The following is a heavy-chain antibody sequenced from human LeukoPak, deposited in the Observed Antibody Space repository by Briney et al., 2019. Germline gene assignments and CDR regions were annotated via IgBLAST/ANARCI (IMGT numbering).Heavy chain of an antibody. CDR1: GDSVPSSSAT. V-gene: IGHV6-1*01. Sequence: SQTLSLTCAISGDSVPSSSATWNWIRQSPSRGLEWLRRTYYRSKWYNDYAVSVKGRITINPDTSKNQFSLQLNSVTPEDTAVYFCARGGDRPGRYYYYGMDVWGQGTTVTVSS. CDR2: TYYRSKWYN. J-gene: IGHJ6*02. D-gene: IGHD3-16*01. CDR3: ARGGDRPGRYYYYGMDV.